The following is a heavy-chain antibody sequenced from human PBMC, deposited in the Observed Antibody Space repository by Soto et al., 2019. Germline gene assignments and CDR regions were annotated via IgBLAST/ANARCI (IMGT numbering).Heavy chain of an antibody. CDR2: INHSGST. CDR1: GGSFSGYY. CDR3: SRRARNKIGVVVAATGNWFDP. D-gene: IGHD2-15*01. Sequence: QVQLQQWGAGLLNPSETLSLTCAVYGGSFSGYYWSWIRHPPGKGLGWMGEINHSGSTNYNPSLKRRVTISVATYKNQFSLNLSLVTAADTAVSYCSRRARNKIGVVVAATGNWFDPWGQGSLVTVSS. V-gene: IGHV4-34*01. J-gene: IGHJ5*02.